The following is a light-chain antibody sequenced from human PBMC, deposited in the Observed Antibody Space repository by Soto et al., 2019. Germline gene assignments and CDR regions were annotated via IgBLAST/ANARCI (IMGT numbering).Light chain of an antibody. Sequence: QSVLTQPASVSGSPGQSITISCTGSSSDVGAYNFVSWYQHHPSKAPKLILYEVTTHPSGVSSRFSGSKSGNTASLTISGLQADDEANYYCSSYTSSNTPYVFGTGTKVTVL. J-gene: IGLJ1*01. V-gene: IGLV2-14*01. CDR3: SSYTSSNTPYV. CDR1: SSDVGAYNF. CDR2: EVT.